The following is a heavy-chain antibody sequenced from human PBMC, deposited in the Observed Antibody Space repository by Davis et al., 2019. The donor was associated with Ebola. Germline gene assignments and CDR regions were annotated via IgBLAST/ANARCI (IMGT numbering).Heavy chain of an antibody. J-gene: IGHJ4*02. Sequence: GESLKISCAASGFTFSSYAMHWVRQAPGKGLEYVSAISSNGGSTYYANSVKGRFTISRDNSKNTLYLQMNSLRAEDTAVYYCARDRDGYTYWGQGTLVTVSS. CDR2: ISSNGGST. CDR3: ARDRDGYTY. CDR1: GFTFSSYA. V-gene: IGHV3-64*01. D-gene: IGHD5-24*01.